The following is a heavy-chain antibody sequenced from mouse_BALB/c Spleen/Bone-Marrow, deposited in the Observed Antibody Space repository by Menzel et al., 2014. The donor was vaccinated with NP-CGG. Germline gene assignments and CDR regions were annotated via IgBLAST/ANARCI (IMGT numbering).Heavy chain of an antibody. CDR3: ASPSDGNPFAY. CDR1: GYSFTSYW. V-gene: IGHV1S127*01. D-gene: IGHD2-1*01. J-gene: IGHJ3*01. CDR2: IDPSDSET. Sequence: VQLQQSGPQLVRPGASVKISCKASGYSFTSYWMHWVKQRPGQGLEWIGMIDPSDSETRLNQKFKDKTTLTVDKSSSTDYMQLSSPTSEDSAVYYGASPSDGNPFAYWGQGTLVTVSA.